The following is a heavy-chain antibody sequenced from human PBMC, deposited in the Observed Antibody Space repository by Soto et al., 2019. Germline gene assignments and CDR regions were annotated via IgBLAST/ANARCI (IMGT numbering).Heavy chain of an antibody. CDR3: ARSEMTYNWND. J-gene: IGHJ4*02. V-gene: IGHV3-23*01. CDR2: VSGSGEMT. CDR1: GFTFRGDA. Sequence: EVQLLESGGDLVQPGGSLRLACAASGFTFRGDAMSLVRQAPGKGLEWVSSVSGSGEMTHYAESVKGRFTISRDNSKDTLYLQMESLRAEDTAVYFCARSEMTYNWNDWGQGTLVTVSS. D-gene: IGHD1-20*01.